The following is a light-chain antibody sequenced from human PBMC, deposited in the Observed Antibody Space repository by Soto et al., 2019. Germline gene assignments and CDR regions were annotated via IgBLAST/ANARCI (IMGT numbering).Light chain of an antibody. J-gene: IGKJ2*01. CDR2: ATS. CDR3: QQSYDTPYT. CDR1: QSISVY. Sequence: DIPMTQSPSSLSASVGDRVTITCRASQSISVYLNWFQQKPGKAPNLLIYATSNLRSGVPSRFSGSGSGTDFTLTISSLQPEDFATYYCQQSYDTPYTFGQGTKLEIK. V-gene: IGKV1-39*01.